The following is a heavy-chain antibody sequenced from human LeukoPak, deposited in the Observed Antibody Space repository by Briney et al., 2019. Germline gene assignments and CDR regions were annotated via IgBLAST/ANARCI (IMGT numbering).Heavy chain of an antibody. J-gene: IGHJ4*02. CDR2: IYYSGST. D-gene: IGHD1-26*01. CDR3: AKSGGYGLIDY. V-gene: IGHV4-39*01. CDR1: GASISTSAYY. Sequence: SETLSLTCSVSGASISTSAYYWGWIRQPPGKGLEWIGSIYYSGSTYYNASLKSRVSISIDTSKNQFSLRLGSVTAADTAMYYCAKSGGYGLIDYWGQGTLVTVSS.